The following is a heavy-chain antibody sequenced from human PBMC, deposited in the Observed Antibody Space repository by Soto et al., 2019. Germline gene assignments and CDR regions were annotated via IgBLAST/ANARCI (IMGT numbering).Heavy chain of an antibody. CDR1: GITISNYP. V-gene: IGHV3-23*01. Sequence: GGSLRLSCAASGITISNYPISWVRPAPGKGLDWVSGISGSGDRTYYADSAKGRFTISKDISRNSLSLQLDSLGVEDTAVYFCVKDDGGYPSTAPHWGQGTLVTVSS. D-gene: IGHD3-22*01. CDR3: VKDDGGYPSTAPH. J-gene: IGHJ4*02. CDR2: ISGSGDRT.